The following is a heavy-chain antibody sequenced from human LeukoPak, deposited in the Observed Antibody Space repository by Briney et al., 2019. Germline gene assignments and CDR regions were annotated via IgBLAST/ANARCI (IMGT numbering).Heavy chain of an antibody. CDR3: ARAHNWKYGTFDY. CDR2: IQYDGSNE. J-gene: IGHJ4*02. D-gene: IGHD1-7*01. CDR1: GFTFSSYG. V-gene: IGHV3-30*02. Sequence: GGSLRLSCAASGFTFSSYGMHWVRQAPGKGLEWVAYIQYDGSNEQYAHSVKGRFRISRDSSKNILYLQMNSLRAEDTAVYYCARAHNWKYGTFDYWGQGTLVTVSS.